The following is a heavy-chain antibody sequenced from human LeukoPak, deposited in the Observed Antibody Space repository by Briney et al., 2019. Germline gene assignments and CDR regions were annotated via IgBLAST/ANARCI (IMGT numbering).Heavy chain of an antibody. V-gene: IGHV5-51*01. CDR3: ARQRYYDSSGYYWDY. D-gene: IGHD3-22*01. Sequence: GGSLQISCKGSGYSFTSYWIGWGRRLPGKGLEGMGIIYPGDSDTRYSPSFQGQVTISADKSISTAYLQWSSLKASDTAMYYCARQRYYDSSGYYWDYWGQGTLVTVSS. CDR2: IYPGDSDT. CDR1: GYSFTSYW. J-gene: IGHJ4*02.